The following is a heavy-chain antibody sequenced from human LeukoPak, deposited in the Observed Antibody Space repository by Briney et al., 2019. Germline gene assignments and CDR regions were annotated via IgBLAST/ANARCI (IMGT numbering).Heavy chain of an antibody. J-gene: IGHJ6*02. CDR1: GFXFSSYG. CDR2: ITYDGGNK. Sequence: PGGSLRLSCAASGFXFSSYGMHWVRQAPGKGLEWVAVITYDGGNKYHADSVKGRFTISRDNSKNTLYLQMNSLRAEDTAVYYCAKDRGSSSSAYGMDVWGQGTTVTVSS. CDR3: AKDRGSSSSAYGMDV. V-gene: IGHV3-30*18. D-gene: IGHD6-13*01.